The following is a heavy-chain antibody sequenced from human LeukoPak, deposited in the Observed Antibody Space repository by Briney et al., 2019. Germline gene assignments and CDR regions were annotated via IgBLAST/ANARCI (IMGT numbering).Heavy chain of an antibody. D-gene: IGHD3-22*01. V-gene: IGHV1-18*01. CDR3: AISQGSYYDTSGYSGGDY. Sequence: ASVKVSCKASGYTFTNYGIFWVRQAPGQGLEWMGWISAYSGNTNYAQKLQGRVTMTTETSTSTACMELESLRSDDTAVYYCAISQGSYYDTSGYSGGDYWGQGTLVTVSS. CDR2: ISAYSGNT. J-gene: IGHJ4*02. CDR1: GYTFTNYG.